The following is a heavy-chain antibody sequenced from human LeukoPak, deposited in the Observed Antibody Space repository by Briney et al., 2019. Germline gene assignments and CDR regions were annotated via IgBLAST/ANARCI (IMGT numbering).Heavy chain of an antibody. CDR1: GFTFSSYA. CDR3: ARDGGYRSIDY. D-gene: IGHD5-18*01. J-gene: IGHJ4*02. V-gene: IGHV3-21*01. Sequence: GRSLRLSCAASGFTFSSYAMHWVRQAPGKGLEWVSSISSSSSYIYYAGSVKGRFTISRDNAKNSLYLQMNSLRAEDTAVYYCARDGGYRSIDYWGQGTLVTVSS. CDR2: ISSSSSYI.